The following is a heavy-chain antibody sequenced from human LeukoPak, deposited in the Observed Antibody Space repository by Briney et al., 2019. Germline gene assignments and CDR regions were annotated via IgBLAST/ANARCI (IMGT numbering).Heavy chain of an antibody. V-gene: IGHV3-53*01. CDR1: GFTVSSNY. D-gene: IGHD2-15*01. J-gene: IGHJ4*02. Sequence: GGSLRLSCAVSGFTVSSNYMSWVRQAPGKGLEWVSVIYSGGSTYYADSVKGRFTVSRDNAKNSLYLQMNSLRPEDTAIYYCARDLSGPSVYWGQGTLVSVSS. CDR3: ARDLSGPSVY. CDR2: IYSGGST.